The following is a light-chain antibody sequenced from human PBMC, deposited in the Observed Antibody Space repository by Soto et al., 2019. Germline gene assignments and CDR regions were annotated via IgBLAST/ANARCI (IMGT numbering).Light chain of an antibody. Sequence: EIVLTQYPGTLSLSPGERATLSCRASQSVSRYLAWYQQKPGQAPRLLIYGASSRATGIPDRFSGSGSGTYFSLTISRLEPEDFAVDYCQQYGSSPWTFGQ. CDR1: QSVSRY. V-gene: IGKV3-20*01. CDR3: QQYGSSPWT. J-gene: IGKJ1*01. CDR2: GAS.